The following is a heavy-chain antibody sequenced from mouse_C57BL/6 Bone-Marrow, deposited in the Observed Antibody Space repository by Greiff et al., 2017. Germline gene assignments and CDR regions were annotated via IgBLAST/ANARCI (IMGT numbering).Heavy chain of an antibody. CDR2: IDPTSGDT. CDR1: GYTFTSYG. CDR3: ASWEGYAMDY. V-gene: IGHV1-81*01. J-gene: IGHJ4*01. Sequence: VQLQQSGAELARPGASVKLSCKASGYTFTSYGMRWVKQRPGQGLEWIGEIDPTSGDTYYNEKFTGKATLTADKSSSTAYMQLSSLTSEDSAVYVCASWEGYAMDYWGQGTTVTVSS. D-gene: IGHD4-1*01.